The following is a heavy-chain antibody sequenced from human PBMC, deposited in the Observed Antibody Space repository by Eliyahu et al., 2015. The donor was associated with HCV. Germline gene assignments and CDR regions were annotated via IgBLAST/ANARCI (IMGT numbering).Heavy chain of an antibody. Sequence: EVQLLESGGGLVQPGGSLRLSCAASGFTFSXYAMSWVRQAPGKGLEWVSAIXGSGGSTYYADSVKGRFTISRDNSKNTLYLQMNSLRAEDTAVYYCAKDSGEYYYDSSGPPPYYYYYGMDVWGQGTTVTVSS. J-gene: IGHJ6*02. CDR3: AKDSGEYYYDSSGPPPYYYYYGMDV. V-gene: IGHV3-23*01. CDR2: IXGSGGST. D-gene: IGHD3-22*01. CDR1: GFTFSXYA.